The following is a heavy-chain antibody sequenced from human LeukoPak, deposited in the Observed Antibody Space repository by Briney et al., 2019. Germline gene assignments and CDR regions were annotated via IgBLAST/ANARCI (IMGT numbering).Heavy chain of an antibody. CDR1: GFTFSSYG. CDR3: AKDLDTAMVTDDY. V-gene: IGHV3-30*18. Sequence: GGSLRLSCAASGFTFSSYGMHWVRQAPGKGLEWVAVISYDGSNKYYADSVKGRFTISRDNSKNTLYLQMNSLRAQDTAVYYCAKDLDTAMVTDDYWGQGTLVTVSS. D-gene: IGHD5-18*01. J-gene: IGHJ4*02. CDR2: ISYDGSNK.